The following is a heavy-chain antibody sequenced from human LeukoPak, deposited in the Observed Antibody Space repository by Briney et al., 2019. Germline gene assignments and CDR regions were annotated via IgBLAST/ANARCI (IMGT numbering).Heavy chain of an antibody. V-gene: IGHV3-48*04. CDR2: ISSSSSTI. CDR3: ASRNSLFI. J-gene: IGHJ4*02. D-gene: IGHD4-23*01. CDR1: GFTFSSYD. Sequence: GGSLRLSCAASGFTFSSYDMSWVRQAPGKGLEWVSYISSSSSTIYYADSVKGRFTISRDNAKNSLYLQMNSLRAEDTAVYYCASRNSLFIWGQGTLVTVSS.